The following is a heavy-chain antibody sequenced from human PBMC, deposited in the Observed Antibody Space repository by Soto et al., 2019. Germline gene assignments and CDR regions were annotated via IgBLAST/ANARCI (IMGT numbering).Heavy chain of an antibody. CDR3: ARAVNYCFWSGFYNVYFDH. J-gene: IGHJ4*02. CDR2: IYFSGST. D-gene: IGHD3-3*01. CDR1: GGSISGGTYY. V-gene: IGHV4-31*03. Sequence: PSETLSLTCTVSGGSISGGTYYWSWIRQHRGKGLEWIGYIYFSGSTYYNPSLKSRTTMSVDTSKNQFSLKLSSVTAPDTAVFYCARAVNYCFWSGFYNVYFDHWDQGTLVTVSS.